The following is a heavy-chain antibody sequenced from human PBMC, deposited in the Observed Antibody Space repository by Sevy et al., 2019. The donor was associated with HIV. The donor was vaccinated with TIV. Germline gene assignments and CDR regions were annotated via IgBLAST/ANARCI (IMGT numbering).Heavy chain of an antibody. CDR3: ARVGIAAAGTQGGNYYYYYYMDV. V-gene: IGHV3-48*02. J-gene: IGHJ6*03. CDR2: ISSSSSTI. Sequence: GGSVRLSCAASGFTFSSYSMNWVRQAPGKGLEWVSYISSSSSTIYYADSVKGRFTISRDNAKNSLYLQMNSLRDEDTAVYYCARVGIAAAGTQGGNYYYYYYMDVWGKGTTVTVSS. D-gene: IGHD6-13*01. CDR1: GFTFSSYS.